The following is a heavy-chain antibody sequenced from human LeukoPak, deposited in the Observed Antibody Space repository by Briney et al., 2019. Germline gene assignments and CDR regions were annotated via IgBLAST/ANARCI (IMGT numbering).Heavy chain of an antibody. CDR3: AKGGQYYYDSSGYRSFDY. CDR2: ISGSGGST. V-gene: IGHV3-23*01. CDR1: GFTFSSYA. D-gene: IGHD3-22*01. J-gene: IGHJ4*02. Sequence: GGSLRLSCAASGFTFSSYAMSWVSQAPGKGLEWVSAISGSGGSTYYADSVKGRSTISRDNSKNTLYLQMNSLRAEDTAVYYCAKGGQYYYDSSGYRSFDYWGQGTLVTVSS.